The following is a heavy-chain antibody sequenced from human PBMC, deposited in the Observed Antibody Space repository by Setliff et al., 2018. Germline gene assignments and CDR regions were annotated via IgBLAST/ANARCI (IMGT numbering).Heavy chain of an antibody. CDR1: GGSINNYH. CDR3: ARWGENSGRPDWRAFDI. D-gene: IGHD1-26*01. J-gene: IGHJ3*02. Sequence: SETLFLTCTVSGGSINNYHWNWIRQPPGKGLEWIGYVGYNGNTHYNPSLNSRVTMSVDTSKNQFSLKLTSVSAADTAVYYCARWGENSGRPDWRAFDIWGQGTVVT. V-gene: IGHV4-59*01. CDR2: VGYNGNT.